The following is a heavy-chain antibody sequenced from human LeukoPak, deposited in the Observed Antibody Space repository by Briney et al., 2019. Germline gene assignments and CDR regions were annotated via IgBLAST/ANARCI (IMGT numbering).Heavy chain of an antibody. CDR3: ARDGTSGLDFDY. V-gene: IGHV3-7*01. J-gene: IGHJ4*02. CDR2: IKQEGSEK. CDR1: GFTFSSYW. Sequence: PGGSLRLSCAASGFTFSSYWMSWVRQARGKGVEWVGKIKQEGSEKDYVDSVKGRFTISRDNPKNSLYLQMISLRAEDTAVYYCARDGTSGLDFDYWGQGTLVTVSS. D-gene: IGHD6-19*01.